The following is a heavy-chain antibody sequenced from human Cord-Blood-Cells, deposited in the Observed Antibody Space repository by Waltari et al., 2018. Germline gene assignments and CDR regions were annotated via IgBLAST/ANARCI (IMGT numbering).Heavy chain of an antibody. CDR2: INHSGST. CDR1: GGSFSGYY. V-gene: IGHV4-34*01. CDR3: AGSLGSGYYVPDAFDI. D-gene: IGHD3-3*01. Sequence: QVQLQQWGAGLLKPSETLSLTCAVYGGSFSGYYWSWIRQPPGTGLEWIGEINHSGSTNYNPSLKSRVTISVDTSKNQFSLKLSSVTAADTAVYYCAGSLGSGYYVPDAFDIWGQGTMVTVSS. J-gene: IGHJ3*02.